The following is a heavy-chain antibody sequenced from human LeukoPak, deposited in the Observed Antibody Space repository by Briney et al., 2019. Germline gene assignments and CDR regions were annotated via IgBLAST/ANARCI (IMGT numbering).Heavy chain of an antibody. CDR2: IYYSGST. CDR3: ARDTEYQLLYTAYYYYMDV. V-gene: IGHV4-39*07. D-gene: IGHD2-2*02. J-gene: IGHJ6*03. Sequence: SETLSLTCTVSGGSISSSSYYWGWIRQPPGKGLEWIGSIYYSGSTYYNPSLKSRVTMSVDTSKNQFSLKLSSVTAADTAVYYCARDTEYQLLYTAYYYYMDVWGKGTTVTVSS. CDR1: GGSISSSSYY.